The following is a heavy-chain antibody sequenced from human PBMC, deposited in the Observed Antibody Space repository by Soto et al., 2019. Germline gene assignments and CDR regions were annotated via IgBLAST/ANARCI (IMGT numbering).Heavy chain of an antibody. V-gene: IGHV4-31*03. J-gene: IGHJ4*02. CDR2: IYYSGST. D-gene: IGHD5-12*01. CDR1: GGSISSGGYY. Sequence: SETLSLTCTVSGGSISSGGYYWSWIRQHPGKGLEWIGYIYYSGSTYYNPSLESRVTISVDTSKNQFSLKLSSVTAADTAVYYCARVGRRDGYNIDYWGQGTLVTVYS. CDR3: ARVGRRDGYNIDY.